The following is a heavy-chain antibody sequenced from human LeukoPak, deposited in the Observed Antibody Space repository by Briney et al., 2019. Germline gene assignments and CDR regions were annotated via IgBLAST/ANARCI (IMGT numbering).Heavy chain of an antibody. CDR3: ARGGRSYDSHGKFDP. D-gene: IGHD5-18*01. CDR2: IYSSGSS. J-gene: IGHJ5*02. Sequence: SETLSPTCTVSGGSISSHYWSWVRQPAGKGLEWIGRIYSSGSSNYNPSLKSRVTMSVDTSRKQPSLQVRSVTAADTAVYYCARGGRSYDSHGKFDPWGQGTLVTVSS. CDR1: GGSISSHY. V-gene: IGHV4-4*07.